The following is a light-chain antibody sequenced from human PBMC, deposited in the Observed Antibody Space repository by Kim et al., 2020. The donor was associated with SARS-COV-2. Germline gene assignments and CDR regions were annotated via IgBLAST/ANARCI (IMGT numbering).Light chain of an antibody. J-gene: IGLJ1*01. CDR2: SNN. CDR3: SAWDDSLNGYV. V-gene: IGLV1-44*01. Sequence: ELTQPPSASGTPGQRVTISCSGSSSNIGSNTVNWYQQLPGTAPKLLIYSNNQRPSGVPDRFSGSKSGTSASLAISGLQSEDEADYYCSAWDDSLNGYVFGTGTKVTVL. CDR1: SSNIGSNT.